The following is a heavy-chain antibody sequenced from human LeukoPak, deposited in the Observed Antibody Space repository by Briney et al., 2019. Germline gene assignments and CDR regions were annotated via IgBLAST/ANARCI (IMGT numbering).Heavy chain of an antibody. CDR1: GFTFDDYA. CDR3: AKDFGRGGQDY. J-gene: IGHJ4*02. Sequence: GRSLRLSCAASGFTFDDYAMHWVRQAPGKDLEWVSGISWNSGSIGYADSVKGRFTISRDNAENSLYLQMNSLRAEDTALYYCAKDFGRGGQDYWGQGTLVTVSS. V-gene: IGHV3-9*01. CDR2: ISWNSGSI. D-gene: IGHD3-10*01.